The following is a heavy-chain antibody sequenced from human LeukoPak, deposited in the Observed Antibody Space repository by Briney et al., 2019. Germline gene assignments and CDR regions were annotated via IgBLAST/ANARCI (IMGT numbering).Heavy chain of an antibody. CDR1: GYSFTSHW. CDR2: IYPGDSDT. V-gene: IGHV5-51*01. J-gene: IGHJ4*02. D-gene: IGHD2-15*01. Sequence: GESLKISCKGSGYSFTSHWIGWVRQMPGKGLEWMGIIYPGDSDTRYSPSFQGQVTISADKSISTACLQWSSLKASDTAMYYCARGMRYCSGGSCYGTYYFDYWGQGTLVTVSS. CDR3: ARGMRYCSGGSCYGTYYFDY.